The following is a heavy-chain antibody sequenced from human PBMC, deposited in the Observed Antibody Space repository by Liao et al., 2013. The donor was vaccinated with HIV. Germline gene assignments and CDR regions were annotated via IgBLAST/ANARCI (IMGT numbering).Heavy chain of an antibody. J-gene: IGHJ1*01. V-gene: IGHV4-61*02. D-gene: IGHD3-3*01. Sequence: QVQLQESGPGLVKPSQTLSLTCTVSGGSINSGGYYWSWIRQPAGKGLEWIGRISTSGNTNYNPSLKSRVTISLDTSKKQLSLKLSSVTAADTAVYFCARGGGYVRSAYFQHWGQGTLVTVSS. CDR2: ISTSGNT. CDR1: GGSINSGGYY. CDR3: ARGGGYVRSAYFQH.